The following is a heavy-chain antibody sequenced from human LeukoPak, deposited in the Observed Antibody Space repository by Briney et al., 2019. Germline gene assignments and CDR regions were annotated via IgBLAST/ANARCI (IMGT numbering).Heavy chain of an antibody. D-gene: IGHD3-22*01. CDR3: AKDGRTYYYDSSGPVDFDY. CDR1: GFTFSSYG. J-gene: IGHJ4*02. CDR2: ISYDGSNK. V-gene: IGHV3-30*18. Sequence: PGGSLRLSCAASGFTFSSYGMHWVRQAPGKGLEWVAVISYDGSNKYYADSVKGRFTISRDNSKNTLYLQMNSLRAEDTAVYYCAKDGRTYYYDSSGPVDFDYWGQGTLVTVSS.